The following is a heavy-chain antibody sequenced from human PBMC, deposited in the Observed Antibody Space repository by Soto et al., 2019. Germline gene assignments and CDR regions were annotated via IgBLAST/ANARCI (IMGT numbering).Heavy chain of an antibody. V-gene: IGHV4-30-4*01. CDR1: GGSISSGDYY. D-gene: IGHD6-13*01. CDR3: ARDGAAAGTGGY. Sequence: LSLTCTVSGGSISSGDYYWSWIRQPPGKGLEWIGYIYYSGSTYYNPSLKSRVTISVDTSKNQFSLKLSSVTAADTAVYYCARDGAAAGTGGYWGQGTLVTVSS. CDR2: IYYSGST. J-gene: IGHJ4*02.